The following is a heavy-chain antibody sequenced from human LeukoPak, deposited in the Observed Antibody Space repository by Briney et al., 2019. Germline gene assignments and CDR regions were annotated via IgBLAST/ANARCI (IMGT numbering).Heavy chain of an antibody. CDR1: GDSISSSSYY. D-gene: IGHD2-15*01. CDR2: MYYRGST. V-gene: IGHV4-39*01. J-gene: IGHJ5*02. CDR3: ARGTVGYCSGGSCQGWFDP. Sequence: SETLSLTCNVSGDSISSSSYYWRCIRVPPGKGLGWNGSMYYRGSTYYNPSLKTRATISVDTSKNQFFLKLSSGTAADTAGNYCARGTVGYCSGGSCQGWFDPWGQGTLVTVSS.